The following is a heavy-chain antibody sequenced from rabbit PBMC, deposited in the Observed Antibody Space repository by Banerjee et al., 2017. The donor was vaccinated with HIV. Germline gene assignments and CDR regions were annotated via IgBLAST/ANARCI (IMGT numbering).Heavy chain of an antibody. Sequence: QEQLEESGGDLVKPEGSLTLTCAASGFSFSSSYWICWVRQAPGKGLEWIACIAAGSSGTTYYASWAKGRFTISKTSSTTVTLQMTSLTAADTATYFCARGAGYRGYGYGGMRYFNLWGPGTLVTVS. CDR3: ARGAGYRGYGYGGMRYFNL. CDR1: GFSFSSSYW. D-gene: IGHD6-1*01. CDR2: IAAGSSGTT. V-gene: IGHV1S45*01. J-gene: IGHJ4*01.